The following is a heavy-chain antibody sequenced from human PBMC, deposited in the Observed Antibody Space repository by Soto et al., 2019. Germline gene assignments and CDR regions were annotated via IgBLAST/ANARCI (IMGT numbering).Heavy chain of an antibody. V-gene: IGHV3-15*01. Sequence: ELQLVESGGGLVKPGGSLRLSCAASGFSFRNAWMSWVRQAPGKGLEWVGHIKSQGDGGTRDYAAPAKGRFTISRDDSKNTLFLQMNSLKNEDTAVYFCTTDLQAYCDGTTCYAGNYYYDDMDVWGQGTTVTVSS. D-gene: IGHD2-2*01. CDR2: IKSQGDGGTR. CDR1: GFSFRNAW. CDR3: TTDLQAYCDGTTCYAGNYYYDDMDV. J-gene: IGHJ6*02.